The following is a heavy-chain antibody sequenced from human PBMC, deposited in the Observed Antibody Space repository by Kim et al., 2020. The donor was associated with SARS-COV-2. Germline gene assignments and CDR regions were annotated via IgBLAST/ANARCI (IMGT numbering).Heavy chain of an antibody. CDR3: ARKYCGGDCSYGMDV. J-gene: IGHJ6*02. V-gene: IGHV3-21*01. D-gene: IGHD2-21*01. Sequence: GGSLRLSCEASGFTLSGYSLTWVRQAPGKGLEWVSSISSSSNYIFYADMVKGRFTISGDNAKNSLYLQMSSLRDEDTGVYYCARKYCGGDCSYGMDVWGQGTTVTVSS. CDR2: ISSSSNYI. CDR1: GFTLSGYS.